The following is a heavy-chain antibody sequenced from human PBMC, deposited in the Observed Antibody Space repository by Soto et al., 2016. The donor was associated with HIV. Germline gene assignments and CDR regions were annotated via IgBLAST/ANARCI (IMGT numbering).Heavy chain of an antibody. Sequence: EVHLVEWGGDMVQPGGSLRLSCAASGFIFKDYWMSWIRQTPGKGMQWVANIKPDGSEDYYVDSVKGRFTISRDNRKNLLYLQLNSLRVEDTGTYYCASEGSSIAFAFWGQGSRVIVSS. V-gene: IGHV3-7*03. J-gene: IGHJ4*02. CDR2: IKPDGSED. CDR3: ASEGSSIAFAF. CDR1: GFIFKDYW. D-gene: IGHD1-26*01.